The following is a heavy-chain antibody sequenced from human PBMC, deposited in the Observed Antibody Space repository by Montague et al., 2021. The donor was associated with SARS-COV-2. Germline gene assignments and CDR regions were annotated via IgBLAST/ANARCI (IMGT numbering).Heavy chain of an antibody. D-gene: IGHD3-16*01. J-gene: IGHJ4*02. CDR2: VDQSGRS. CDR1: TTSFSGYY. V-gene: IGHV4-34*01. Sequence: SETLSLTCAVHTTSFSGYYRGWIRQSPGKGLEWMGVVDQSGRSNSNPNLSSRVTITAHTSTSQIPLTLNAVTAADTAVYYCVGGWGSWFYWGQGTLVTVSS. CDR3: VGGWGSWFY.